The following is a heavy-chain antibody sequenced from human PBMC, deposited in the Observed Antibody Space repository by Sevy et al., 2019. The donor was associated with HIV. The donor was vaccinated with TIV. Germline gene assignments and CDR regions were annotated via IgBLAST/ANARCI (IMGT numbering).Heavy chain of an antibody. D-gene: IGHD5-18*01. CDR2: ISSSGSSI. CDR3: ATESWNTDLDY. CDR1: GFTFSDYY. Sequence: GGSLRLSCAASGFTFSDYYMSWIRQAPGKGLEWVSYISSSGSSIYYADSVKGRFTISRDNAKNSLYLQMNSLRAEDTAGYYYATESWNTDLDYWGQGTRVTVSS. J-gene: IGHJ4*02. V-gene: IGHV3-11*01.